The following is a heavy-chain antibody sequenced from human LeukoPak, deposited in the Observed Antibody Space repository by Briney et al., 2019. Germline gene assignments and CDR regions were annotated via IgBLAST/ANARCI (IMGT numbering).Heavy chain of an antibody. V-gene: IGHV3-21*01. J-gene: IGHJ3*02. CDR3: ARAKELIGAFDI. D-gene: IGHD1-26*01. Sequence: GGSLRLSCAASGFTFSSYSMNWVRQAPGKGLEWVSSISSSSSYIYYADSVKGRFTISRDNAKNSLYLQMNSLRAEDTAVYYCARAKELIGAFDIWGQGTMVTVSS. CDR2: ISSSSSYI. CDR1: GFTFSSYS.